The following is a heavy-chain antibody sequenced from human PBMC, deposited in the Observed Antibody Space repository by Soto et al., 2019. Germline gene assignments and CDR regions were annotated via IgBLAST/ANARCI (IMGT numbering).Heavy chain of an antibody. D-gene: IGHD4-17*01. Sequence: SETLSLTCTVSGGSISSHYWSWIRQPPGKGLEWIGYIYHSGSTNYNPSLKSRVTISIDTSKNQFSLKLSSVTAADTAVYYCAGSTYGDLDYWGQGTLVTVSS. J-gene: IGHJ4*02. CDR1: GGSISSHY. CDR2: IYHSGST. V-gene: IGHV4-59*11. CDR3: AGSTYGDLDY.